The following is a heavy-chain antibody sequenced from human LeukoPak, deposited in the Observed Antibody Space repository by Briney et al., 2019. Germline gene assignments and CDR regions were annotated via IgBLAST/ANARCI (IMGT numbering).Heavy chain of an antibody. CDR2: INHSGST. CDR3: AREFGGRSVYYYYYYMDV. D-gene: IGHD4-23*01. CDR1: GGSFSGYY. J-gene: IGHJ6*03. V-gene: IGHV4-34*01. Sequence: SETLSLTCAVYGGSFSGYYWSWIPQPPGKGLEWIGEINHSGSTNYNPSLKSRVTISVDTSTNQFSLKLSSLTTTDTAVYYCAREFGGRSVYYYYYYMDVWGKGTTVTVSS.